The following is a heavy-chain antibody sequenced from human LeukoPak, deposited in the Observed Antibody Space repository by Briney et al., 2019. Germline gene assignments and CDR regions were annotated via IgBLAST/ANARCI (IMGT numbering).Heavy chain of an antibody. Sequence: SETLSLTCTVSGGSISSSSYYWGWIRQPPGKGLEWIGSIYYSGSTYYNPSLKSRVTISLDTSKNQFSLKLTSVTAADTAMYYCARRKAKTPNYFDYWGQGALVTVSS. CDR1: GGSISSSSYY. CDR2: IYYSGST. J-gene: IGHJ4*02. CDR3: ARRKAKTPNYFDY. V-gene: IGHV4-39*07.